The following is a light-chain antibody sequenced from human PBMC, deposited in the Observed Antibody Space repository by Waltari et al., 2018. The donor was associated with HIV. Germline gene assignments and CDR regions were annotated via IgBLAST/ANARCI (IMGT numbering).Light chain of an antibody. Sequence: QSMLTQPPSASAAPGQKVTISCSGTGSNLANNYVSWYQHLPGAAPKLVIYDNDNRPSGIPDRFSGAKAGASATLVITGLQTGDEGDYYCGTWDSSLNAGVFGGGTKLTVL. CDR3: GTWDSSLNAGV. J-gene: IGLJ3*02. CDR1: GSNLANNY. V-gene: IGLV1-51*01. CDR2: DND.